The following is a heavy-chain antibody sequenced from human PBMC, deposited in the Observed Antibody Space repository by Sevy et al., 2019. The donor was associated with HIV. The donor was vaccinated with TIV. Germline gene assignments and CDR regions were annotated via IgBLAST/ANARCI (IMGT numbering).Heavy chain of an antibody. CDR3: ARGYCSSTSCPRGNYYYYGMDV. J-gene: IGHJ6*02. Sequence: ASLKVSCKASGYTFTSYAMHWVRQAPGQRLEWMGWINAGNGNTKYSQKFQGRVTITRDTSASTAYMELSSLRSEDTAVYYCARGYCSSTSCPRGNYYYYGMDVWGQGTTVTVSS. CDR1: GYTFTSYA. V-gene: IGHV1-3*01. CDR2: INAGNGNT. D-gene: IGHD2-2*01.